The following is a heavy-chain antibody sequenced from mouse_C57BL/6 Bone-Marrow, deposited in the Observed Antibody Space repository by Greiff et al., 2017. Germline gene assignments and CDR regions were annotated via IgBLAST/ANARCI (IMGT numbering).Heavy chain of an antibody. Sequence: VQLQQSVAELVRPGASVKLSCTASGSNFKNTYMPWVKQRPEQGLAWIGRIDPANGNTKYAPKFQGKATITADTSSNTAYLQLSSLTSEDTAIYYCARGVLRRAFAYWGQGTLVTVSA. CDR1: GSNFKNTY. V-gene: IGHV14-3*01. CDR2: IDPANGNT. D-gene: IGHD2-12*01. J-gene: IGHJ3*01. CDR3: ARGVLRRAFAY.